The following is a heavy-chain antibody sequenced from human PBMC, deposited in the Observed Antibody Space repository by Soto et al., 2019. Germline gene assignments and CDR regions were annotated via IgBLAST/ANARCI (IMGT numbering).Heavy chain of an antibody. Sequence: QVLLVQSGAEVKEPGASVKVSCKASGYTFPNYGFNWVRQAPGQGLEWMGWISISNGNTNYAQKVQGRVTMTTDTSTSTADMELRGLGYDDTAVYYCATGYTYGNYYYYGMDVWGQGTTVTVSS. CDR3: ATGYTYGNYYYYGMDV. J-gene: IGHJ6*02. D-gene: IGHD5-18*01. CDR1: GYTFPNYG. V-gene: IGHV1-18*01. CDR2: ISISNGNT.